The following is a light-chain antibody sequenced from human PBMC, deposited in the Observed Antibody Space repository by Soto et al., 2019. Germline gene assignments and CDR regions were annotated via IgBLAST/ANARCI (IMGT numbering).Light chain of an antibody. V-gene: IGKV1-39*01. J-gene: IGKJ1*01. CDR2: AAS. Sequence: DIQMTQSPSSLSASVGDRVTITCRSSQSISGWLAWYQQKPGKAPKLLIYAASTLQSGVPLRFSGSGSGTDFTLTISSLQPEDFATYYCQQSYSTSTWTFGQGTKVDIK. CDR1: QSISGW. CDR3: QQSYSTSTWT.